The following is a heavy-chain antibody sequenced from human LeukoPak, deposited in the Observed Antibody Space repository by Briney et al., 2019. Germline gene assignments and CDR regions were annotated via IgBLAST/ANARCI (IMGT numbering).Heavy chain of an antibody. CDR3: AKDFATGYSSGWYVY. J-gene: IGHJ4*02. D-gene: IGHD6-19*01. CDR2: ICGSGGST. CDR1: RFTFSSYA. Sequence: PGGSLRLSCAASRFTFSSYAMSWVRQAPGKGLEGVSAICGSGGSTYYADSVKGRFTISRDNSKNTLYLQMNSLRAEDTAVYYCAKDFATGYSSGWYVYWGQGTLVTVSS. V-gene: IGHV3-23*01.